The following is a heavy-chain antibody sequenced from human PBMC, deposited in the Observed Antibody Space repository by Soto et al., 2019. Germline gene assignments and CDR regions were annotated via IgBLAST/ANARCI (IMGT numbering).Heavy chain of an antibody. V-gene: IGHV4-4*02. Sequence: SGRLSLSCAVSGDSISSSNWWSWVHKPTGKGLYWILAISHRGSTTYTPSLNTRVTISVDKSKPPFSLQLSSVTAADSAVYSCASHKHGYRYRFNYYYGMDVWGQGPTVTVSS. D-gene: IGHD5-18*01. J-gene: IGHJ6*02. CDR1: GDSISSSNW. CDR3: ASHKHGYRYRFNYYYGMDV. CDR2: ISHRGST.